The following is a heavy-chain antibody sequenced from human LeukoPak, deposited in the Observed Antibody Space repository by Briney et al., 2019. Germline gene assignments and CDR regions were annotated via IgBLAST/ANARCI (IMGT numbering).Heavy chain of an antibody. CDR2: ISGSGGST. J-gene: IGHJ5*02. Sequence: GGSLRLSCAASGFTFSSYGMSWVRQAPGKGLEWVSAISGSGGSTYYVDSVKGRFTISRDNSKNTLYLQINSLRAEDTAGYYCAKDRRPYYDSSGYYYRENWFDPWGQGTLVTVSS. D-gene: IGHD3-22*01. CDR1: GFTFSSYG. V-gene: IGHV3-23*01. CDR3: AKDRRPYYDSSGYYYRENWFDP.